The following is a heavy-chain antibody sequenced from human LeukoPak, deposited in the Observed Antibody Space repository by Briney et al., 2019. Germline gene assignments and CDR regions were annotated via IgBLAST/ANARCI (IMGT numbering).Heavy chain of an antibody. Sequence: GGSLRLSCSVSGFTFSTYVMHWVRQAPGKGLEYVSAISSNGDNTYYAGSVKGRFTISRDNSKNTLYLQMSSLRADDTAVYYCVRGSGYWGQGTLVTVSS. V-gene: IGHV3-64D*06. J-gene: IGHJ4*02. CDR3: VRGSGY. CDR2: ISSNGDNT. CDR1: GFTFSTYV. D-gene: IGHD3-10*01.